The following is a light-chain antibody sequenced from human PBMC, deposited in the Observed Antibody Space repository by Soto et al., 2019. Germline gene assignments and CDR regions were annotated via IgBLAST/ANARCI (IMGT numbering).Light chain of an antibody. Sequence: DIQVTQSPSSLSASVGDRVTITCRVGQSIRSYLNWYQQKPGKAPKLLIYAASSLQSGVPSRFSGRGSGTDFTLTISSLQPEDFASYYCQQSYSTPYTFGQGTKVDIK. CDR1: QSIRSY. J-gene: IGKJ2*01. CDR3: QQSYSTPYT. V-gene: IGKV1-39*01. CDR2: AAS.